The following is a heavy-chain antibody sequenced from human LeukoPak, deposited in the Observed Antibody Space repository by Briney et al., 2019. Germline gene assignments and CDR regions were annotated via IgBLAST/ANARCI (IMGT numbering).Heavy chain of an antibody. CDR2: INPNSGGT. V-gene: IGHV1-2*02. CDR3: ARGPLGFATVTSYYYYYMDV. D-gene: IGHD4-11*01. Sequence: ASVKVSCKASGYTFTGYYMHWVRQAPGQGLEWMGWINPNSGGTNYAQKFQGRVTMTRDTSISTAYMELSRLRSDDTAVYYCARGPLGFATVTSYYYYYMDVWGKGTTVTVSS. J-gene: IGHJ6*03. CDR1: GYTFTGYY.